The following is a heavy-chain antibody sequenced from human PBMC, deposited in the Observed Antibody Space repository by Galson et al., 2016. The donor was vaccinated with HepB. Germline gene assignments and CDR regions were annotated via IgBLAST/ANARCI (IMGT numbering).Heavy chain of an antibody. CDR2: ISQDGSNK. CDR3: AKEPAPVGSYGVYYYYGMDV. Sequence: SLRLSCAASGFTFSSYGMHWVRQAPGKGLEWMAVISQDGSNKYYADSVKGRFTISRDTSNNTLYLQMNSLRAEDTAVYYCAKEPAPVGSYGVYYYYGMDVWGQGTTVTVSS. D-gene: IGHD1-26*01. V-gene: IGHV3-30*18. CDR1: GFTFSSYG. J-gene: IGHJ6*02.